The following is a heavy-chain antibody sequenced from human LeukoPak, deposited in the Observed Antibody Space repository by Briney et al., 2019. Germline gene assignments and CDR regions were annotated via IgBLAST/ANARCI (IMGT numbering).Heavy chain of an antibody. Sequence: SETLPLTCTVSGGSIDSSGSYWGWIRQPPGKGLEWIGCVYYGGDAYYNPSLKSRVTISADLSKNQFSLSLISVTAADTALYYCARLFSRGWPYYYGLGAWGQGTTVTVSS. J-gene: IGHJ6*02. D-gene: IGHD6-19*01. CDR3: ARLFSRGWPYYYGLGA. V-gene: IGHV4-39*01. CDR2: VYYGGDA. CDR1: GGSIDSSGSY.